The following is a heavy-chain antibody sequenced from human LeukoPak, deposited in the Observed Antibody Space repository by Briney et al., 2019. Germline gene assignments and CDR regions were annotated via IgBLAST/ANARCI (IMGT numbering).Heavy chain of an antibody. V-gene: IGHV3-21*04. D-gene: IGHD6-19*01. CDR2: ISGSSSYI. CDR1: GFTFSSYS. J-gene: IGHJ4*02. CDR3: AKGEYSSGWYLADY. Sequence: GGSLRLSCAASGFTFSSYSMNWVRQAPGKGLEWVSSISGSSSYIYYAESVKGRFTISRDNAKNSLHLQMNSLRAEDTAVYYCAKGEYSSGWYLADYWGQGTLVTVSS.